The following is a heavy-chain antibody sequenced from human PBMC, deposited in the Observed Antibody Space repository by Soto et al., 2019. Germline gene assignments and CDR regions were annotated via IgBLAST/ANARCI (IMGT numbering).Heavy chain of an antibody. D-gene: IGHD2-15*01. J-gene: IGHJ4*02. CDR1: GYTFTSYG. Sequence: QVQLVQSGAEVKKPGASVKVSCKASGYTFTSYGISWVRQAPGQGLEWMGWISAYNSNTNYAQKLQGRVTMTTDTSTSTAYMELRSLRSDDTAVYYCARDLRSGGSLTEDFDYWGQGTLVTVSS. V-gene: IGHV1-18*01. CDR3: ARDLRSGGSLTEDFDY. CDR2: ISAYNSNT.